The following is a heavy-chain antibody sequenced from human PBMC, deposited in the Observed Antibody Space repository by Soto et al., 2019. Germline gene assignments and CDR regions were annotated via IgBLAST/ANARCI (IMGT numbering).Heavy chain of an antibody. CDR2: IWYDGSNK. Sequence: QVQLVESGGGVVQPGRSLRLSCAASGFTFSSYGMHWVRQAPGKGLEWVAVIWYDGSNKYYADSVKGRFTISRDNSKNTLYLQMNSLRAEDTAVYYCARDGSLLGGYQYGMDVWGQGTTVTVSS. J-gene: IGHJ6*02. V-gene: IGHV3-33*01. D-gene: IGHD3-10*01. CDR1: GFTFSSYG. CDR3: ARDGSLLGGYQYGMDV.